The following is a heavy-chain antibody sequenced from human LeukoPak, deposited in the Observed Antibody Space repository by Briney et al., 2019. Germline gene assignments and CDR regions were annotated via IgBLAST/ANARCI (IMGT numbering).Heavy chain of an antibody. Sequence: GGSLRLSCAASGFTFSDYWVDCVRQAPGEGLGWVANINQEVSKKNYLESVKGRSIISRDNAKNSLYLQMNNLRAEQTRVYYYARNRGWKQFDYWGQGTLVTVSS. J-gene: IGHJ4*02. CDR2: INQEVSKK. CDR1: GFTFSDYW. V-gene: IGHV3-7*01. D-gene: IGHD1-1*01. CDR3: ARNRGWKQFDY.